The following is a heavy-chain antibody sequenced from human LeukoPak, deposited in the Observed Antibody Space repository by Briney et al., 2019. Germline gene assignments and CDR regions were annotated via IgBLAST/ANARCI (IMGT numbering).Heavy chain of an antibody. J-gene: IGHJ3*02. Sequence: GGSLRLSCAASGFTFSSFWMHWVRQAPGKGLVWVSRITSDGSSTSYADSVKGRFTISRDNAKNTLYLQMNSLRAEDTAVYYCARDGGDDAFDIWGQGTMVTVSS. D-gene: IGHD3-10*01. V-gene: IGHV3-74*01. CDR2: ITSDGSST. CDR1: GFTFSSFW. CDR3: ARDGGDDAFDI.